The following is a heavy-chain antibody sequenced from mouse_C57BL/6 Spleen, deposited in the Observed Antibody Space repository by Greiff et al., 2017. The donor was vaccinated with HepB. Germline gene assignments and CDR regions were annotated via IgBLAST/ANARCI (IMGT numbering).Heavy chain of an antibody. Sequence: VQLQQSGPELVKPGASVKISCKASGYAFSSSWMNWVKQRPGKGLEWIGRIYPGDGDTNYNGKFKGKATLTADKSSSTAYMQLSSLTSEDSAVYFCARGEGLRRYFDYWGQGTTLTVSS. V-gene: IGHV1-82*01. CDR1: GYAFSSSW. D-gene: IGHD2-4*01. CDR3: ARGEGLRRYFDY. CDR2: IYPGDGDT. J-gene: IGHJ2*01.